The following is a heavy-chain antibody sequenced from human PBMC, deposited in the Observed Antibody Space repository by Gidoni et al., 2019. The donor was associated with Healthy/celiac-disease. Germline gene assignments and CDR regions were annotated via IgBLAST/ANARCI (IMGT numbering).Heavy chain of an antibody. D-gene: IGHD2-2*01. CDR1: GGSISSYY. CDR2: IYYSGST. CDR3: ARQTEYCSSTSCYQDGMDV. J-gene: IGHJ6*02. Sequence: QVQLQESGPGLVKPSETLSLTCTVSGGSISSYYWSWIRQPPGKGLEWIGYIYYSGSTNYNPSLKSRVTISVDTSKNQFSLKLSSVTAADTAVYYCARQTEYCSSTSCYQDGMDVWGQGTTVTVSS. V-gene: IGHV4-59*01.